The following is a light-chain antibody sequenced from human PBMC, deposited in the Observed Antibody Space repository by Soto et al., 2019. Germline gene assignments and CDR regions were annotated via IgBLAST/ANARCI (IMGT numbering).Light chain of an antibody. Sequence: SGPAQPASVSGSPGQSIPIPCTGTSSDVGGYNYVPWYQQHPGKAPKFMIYDVSNRPSGVSNRFSGSKSGNTASLTISGLQAEDEADYYCSSYTTSNTRQIVFGTGTKVTVL. CDR1: SSDVGGYNY. CDR3: SSYTTSNTRQIV. V-gene: IGLV2-14*01. CDR2: DVS. J-gene: IGLJ1*01.